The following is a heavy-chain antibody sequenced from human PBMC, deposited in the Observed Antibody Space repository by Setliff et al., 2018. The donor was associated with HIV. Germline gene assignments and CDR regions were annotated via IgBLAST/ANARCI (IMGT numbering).Heavy chain of an antibody. V-gene: IGHV4-61*02. Sequence: SETLSLTCTVSGGSINSGTYYWSWIRQPAGKGLEWIGRVYNSGSANYNPSLTSRVTMSVDTSKNQFSLNLNSLTAAYTAIYYCARGAEYPNWYFDLWGRGTLVTVSS. J-gene: IGHJ2*01. CDR3: ARGAEYPNWYFDL. CDR2: VYNSGSA. CDR1: GGSINSGTYY.